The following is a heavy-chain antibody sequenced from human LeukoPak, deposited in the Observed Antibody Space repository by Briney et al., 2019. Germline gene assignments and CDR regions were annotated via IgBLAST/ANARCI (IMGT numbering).Heavy chain of an antibody. Sequence: SQTLSLTCTVSGGSISSGGYYWSWIRQHPGKGLEWIGYIYYSGSTNYNPSLKSRVSISVDTFKNQFSLKLSSVTAADTAVYYCAREIQTNCSGGNCYFYYSDYWGQGTLVTVSS. V-gene: IGHV4-31*03. CDR1: GGSISSGGYY. J-gene: IGHJ4*02. CDR2: IYYSGST. D-gene: IGHD2-15*01. CDR3: AREIQTNCSGGNCYFYYSDY.